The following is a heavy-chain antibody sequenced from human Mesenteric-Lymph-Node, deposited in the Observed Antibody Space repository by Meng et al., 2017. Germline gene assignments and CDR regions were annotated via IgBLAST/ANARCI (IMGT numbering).Heavy chain of an antibody. CDR3: ERDNYDRKFDL. J-gene: IGHJ3*01. CDR2: IDPNNDDT. V-gene: IGHV1-2*06. D-gene: IGHD3-16*01. CDR1: GYTFTTYS. Sequence: ASVKVSCKASGYTFTTYSIHWVRQAPGQGLEWMGRIDPNNDDTDYAQKFQGRVTMTRDTSIGTVYMELSRLTSDDTAVYSCERDNYDRKFDLWGQGTMVTVSS.